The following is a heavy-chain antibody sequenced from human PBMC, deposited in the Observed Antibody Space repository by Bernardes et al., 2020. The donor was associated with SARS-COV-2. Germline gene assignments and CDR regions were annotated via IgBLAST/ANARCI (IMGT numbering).Heavy chain of an antibody. CDR1: GFTFSSYW. Sequence: GGSLRLSCAASGFTFSSYWMSWVRQAPGKGLEWVANIKQDGSEKYYVDSVKGRFTISRDNAKNSLYLQMNSLRAEDTAVYYCASSGWYVSGKIDYWGQGTLVTVSS. CDR3: ASSGWYVSGKIDY. D-gene: IGHD6-19*01. J-gene: IGHJ4*02. V-gene: IGHV3-7*01. CDR2: IKQDGSEK.